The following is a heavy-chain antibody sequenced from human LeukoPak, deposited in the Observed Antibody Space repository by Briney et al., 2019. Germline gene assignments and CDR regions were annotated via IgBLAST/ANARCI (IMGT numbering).Heavy chain of an antibody. J-gene: IGHJ6*02. CDR1: GGSISSYY. CDR2: IYTSGST. Sequence: PSETLSLTCTVSGGSISSYYWSWIRQPAGKGLEWIGRIYTSGSTNYNPSLKSRVTMSVATSKNKFSLKLSSVTAEDTAVYYWARAGYYDFWSRAENYYGMDVWGQGTTVTVSS. CDR3: ARAGYYDFWSRAENYYGMDV. D-gene: IGHD3-3*01. V-gene: IGHV4-4*07.